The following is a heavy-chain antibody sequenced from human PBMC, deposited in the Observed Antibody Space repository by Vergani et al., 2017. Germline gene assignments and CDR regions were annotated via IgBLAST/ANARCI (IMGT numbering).Heavy chain of an antibody. J-gene: IGHJ5*02. D-gene: IGHD3-10*01. CDR3: ARVADFYGLGSRLLDL. CDR2: IYTSGAT. Sequence: QVQLQESGPGLVKPSQTLSLTCTVSGGSFSTGGQSWTWLRQSAGKGLEWIGRIYTSGATNYNPSLRSRAIMSVDASKKQFFLKWTSVTAADTAVYYCARVADFYGLGSRLLDLWGQGILVTVSS. V-gene: IGHV4-61*02. CDR1: GGSFSTGGQS.